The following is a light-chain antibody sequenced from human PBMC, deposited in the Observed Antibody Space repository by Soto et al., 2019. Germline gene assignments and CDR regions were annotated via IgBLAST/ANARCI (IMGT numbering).Light chain of an antibody. Sequence: EIVMTQSPATLSVSPGERATLSCRASQSVSRNLAWYQQKPGQAPRLLIYAASTRATGIPARFSGSGSGTEFTLTISSLQSEDYAVSYCQQYNNCPYTFGQGTKLEIK. CDR3: QQYNNCPYT. V-gene: IGKV3-15*01. J-gene: IGKJ2*01. CDR2: AAS. CDR1: QSVSRN.